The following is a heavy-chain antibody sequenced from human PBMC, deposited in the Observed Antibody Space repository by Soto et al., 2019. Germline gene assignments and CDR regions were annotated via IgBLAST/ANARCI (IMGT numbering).Heavy chain of an antibody. CDR1: GYTFTSYD. CDR2: MNPNSGNT. Sequence: ASVNVSCKASGYTFTSYDINWVRQATGQGLEWMGWMNPNSGNTGYAQKFQGRVTMTRNTSISTAYMELSSLRSEDTAVYYCARATTVNTIDYWGQGTLVTVSS. V-gene: IGHV1-8*01. J-gene: IGHJ4*02. CDR3: ARATTVNTIDY. D-gene: IGHD4-17*01.